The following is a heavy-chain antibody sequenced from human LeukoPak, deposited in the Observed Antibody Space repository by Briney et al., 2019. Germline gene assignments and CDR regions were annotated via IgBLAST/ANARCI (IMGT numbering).Heavy chain of an antibody. CDR1: GVTFSSYD. CDR2: IISRGSTI. CDR3: ARVSSGSYYILDY. Sequence: PGGSLRLSCAASGVTFSSYDMNWVRQAPGKGLEWVSFIISRGSTIYSADSVKGRLTISRDNAKNSLYLQMSSLRAEDTAVYYCARVSSGSYYILDYWGQGTLVTVSS. D-gene: IGHD1-26*01. J-gene: IGHJ4*02. V-gene: IGHV3-48*03.